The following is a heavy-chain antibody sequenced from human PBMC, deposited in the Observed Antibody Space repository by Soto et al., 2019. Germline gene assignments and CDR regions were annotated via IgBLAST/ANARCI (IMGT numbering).Heavy chain of an antibody. CDR1: GGTFSSYA. J-gene: IGHJ6*02. V-gene: IGHV1-69*01. Sequence: QVQLVQSGAEVKKPGSSVKVSCKASGGTFSSYAISWVRQAPGQGLEWMGGIIPIFGTANYAQKFQGRVTITADESTNTAYMELSSLRSEDTAVYYCARSYCRSTSCYPSDYDGMDVWGQGTTVTVSS. CDR2: IIPIFGTA. CDR3: ARSYCRSTSCYPSDYDGMDV. D-gene: IGHD2-2*01.